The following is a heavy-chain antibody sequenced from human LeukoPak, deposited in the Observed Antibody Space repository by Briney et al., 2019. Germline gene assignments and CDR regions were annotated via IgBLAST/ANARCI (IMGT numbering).Heavy chain of an antibody. D-gene: IGHD3-3*02. Sequence: GGSLRLSCAASGFTFSSYSMNWVRQAPGKGLEWVSHINSNSKTIYYTDSVKGRFTISRDNAKNSLYLQMNSLRAEDTAVYYCARDYPRSFSSDYWRQGTLVTVSS. CDR2: INSNSKTI. V-gene: IGHV3-48*01. CDR3: ARDYPRSFSSDY. CDR1: GFTFSSYS. J-gene: IGHJ4*02.